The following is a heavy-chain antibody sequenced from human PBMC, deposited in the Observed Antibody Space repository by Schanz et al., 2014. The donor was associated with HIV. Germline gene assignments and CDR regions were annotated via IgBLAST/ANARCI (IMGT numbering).Heavy chain of an antibody. CDR3: AKAGLFFGQLWLGFFDY. J-gene: IGHJ4*02. D-gene: IGHD3-10*01. CDR2: ISHNGNKD. CDR1: GFTFSTND. V-gene: IGHV3-30*18. Sequence: QVHLVESGGGVVQPGKSLRLSCAASGFTFSTNDMHWVRQLPGKGLEWVAVISHNGNKDYYAESVKGRFTISRDNSKNTLDLQMNNLKPEDTAVYYCAKAGLFFGQLWLGFFDYWGQGAQVTVSS.